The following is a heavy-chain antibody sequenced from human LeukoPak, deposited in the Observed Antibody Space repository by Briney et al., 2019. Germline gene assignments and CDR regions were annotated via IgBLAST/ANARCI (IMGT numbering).Heavy chain of an antibody. CDR1: GFTFSSYA. J-gene: IGHJ4*02. CDR2: ISGSGGTT. D-gene: IGHD4/OR15-4a*01. Sequence: GGSLRLSCAASGFTFSSYAMTWVRQAPGKGLEWVSAISGSGGTTFYADSVKGWFTISRDNSKNTLYLQMNSLRAEDTALYYCAQSLGQVRPDYWGQGTLVTVSS. V-gene: IGHV3-23*01. CDR3: AQSLGQVRPDY.